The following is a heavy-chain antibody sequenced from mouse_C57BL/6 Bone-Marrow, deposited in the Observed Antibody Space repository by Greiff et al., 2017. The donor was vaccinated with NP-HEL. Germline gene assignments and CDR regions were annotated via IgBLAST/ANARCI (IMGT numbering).Heavy chain of an antibody. J-gene: IGHJ4*01. CDR1: GYTFTSYW. V-gene: IGHV1-59*01. CDR3: APGLLDAMDY. CDR2: IDPSDSYT. Sequence: QVQLQQPGAELVRPGTSVKLSCKASGYTFTSYWMHWVKQRPGRGLEWIGVIDPSDSYTNYNQKFKGKATLTVDTSSSTAYMQLSSLTSEDSAVYYCAPGLLDAMDYWGQGTSVTVSS. D-gene: IGHD2-10*01.